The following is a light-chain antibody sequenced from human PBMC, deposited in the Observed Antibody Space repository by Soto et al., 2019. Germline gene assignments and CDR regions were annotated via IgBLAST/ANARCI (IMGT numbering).Light chain of an antibody. CDR2: GAS. J-gene: IGKJ1*01. CDR1: QSVSSN. Sequence: EIVMTQSPATLSVSPGERVTLSCRASQSVSSNLAWYQQKPGQAPRRIIYGASTRATGIPARFSGSGSGTEFTLTISSLQSEEFAVYYCQQYNNWGTFGQGTRVEIK. V-gene: IGKV3-15*01. CDR3: QQYNNWGT.